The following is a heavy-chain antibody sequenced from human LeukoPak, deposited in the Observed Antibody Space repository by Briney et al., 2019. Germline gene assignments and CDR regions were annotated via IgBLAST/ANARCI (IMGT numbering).Heavy chain of an antibody. CDR3: ARGPGLRAFDI. Sequence: PSETLSLTCTVSGAALSSESYYWGWIRQPPGKGLEWIGEINHSGSTNYNPSLKSRVTISVDTSKNQFSLKLSSVTAADTAVYYCARGPGLRAFDIWGQETMVTVSS. V-gene: IGHV4-34*01. D-gene: IGHD6-19*01. J-gene: IGHJ3*02. CDR1: GAALSSESYY. CDR2: INHSGST.